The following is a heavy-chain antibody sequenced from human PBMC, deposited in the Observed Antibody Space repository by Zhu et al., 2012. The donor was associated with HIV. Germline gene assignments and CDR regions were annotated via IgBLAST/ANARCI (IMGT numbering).Heavy chain of an antibody. CDR2: VYYTGTT. CDR1: GGSTSSHY. D-gene: IGHD3-22*01. CDR3: ARLRDTSGYYYPFDY. V-gene: IGHV4-59*11. Sequence: QVQLQEPGPGLVKPSETLSLTCSVSGGSTSSHYWSWIRQPPGKGLEWIGYVYYTGTTNYNPSLKSRVTMSLDMSKNQFSLKLTSVTAADTAVYYCARLRDTSGYYYPFDYWGQGTLVTVSS. J-gene: IGHJ4*02.